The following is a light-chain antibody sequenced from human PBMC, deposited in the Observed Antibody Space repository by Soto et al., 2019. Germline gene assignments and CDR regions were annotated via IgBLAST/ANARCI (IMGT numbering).Light chain of an antibody. Sequence: EIVLTQSPGTLSLSPGEGATVSCRASQSVNSNLLAWFQQKPGQAPRLLIHDASRRATGIPDRFSGSGSGTDFTGSISRLEPEDFAVYYCHQYVSSPLTFGQGTKLEIK. CDR3: HQYVSSPLT. CDR1: QSVNSNL. CDR2: DAS. V-gene: IGKV3-20*01. J-gene: IGKJ2*01.